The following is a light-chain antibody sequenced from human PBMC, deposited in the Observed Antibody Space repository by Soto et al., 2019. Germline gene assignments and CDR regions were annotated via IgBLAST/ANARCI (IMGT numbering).Light chain of an antibody. Sequence: QSVSSNLAWYQQKPGQAPRLLIYCASTRATGIPARFSGSWSGTEFTLTISSLQSEDFAVYYCQQYNKWPPWTFGQGTKVDIK. V-gene: IGKV3-15*01. CDR3: QQYNKWPPWT. J-gene: IGKJ1*01. CDR2: CAS. CDR1: QSVSSN.